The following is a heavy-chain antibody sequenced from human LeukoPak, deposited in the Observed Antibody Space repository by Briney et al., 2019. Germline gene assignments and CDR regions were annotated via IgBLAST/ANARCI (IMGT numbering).Heavy chain of an antibody. Sequence: GGSLRLSCAASGFTVSSNYMSWVRQAPGKGLEWVSVIYSGGSTYYADSVKGRFTISRDNSKNTLYLQMNSLRAEDTAVYYCARGRRRWLQLEAFDIWGQGTVVTVSS. V-gene: IGHV3-53*01. CDR3: ARGRRRWLQLEAFDI. J-gene: IGHJ3*02. CDR1: GFTVSSNY. D-gene: IGHD5-24*01. CDR2: IYSGGST.